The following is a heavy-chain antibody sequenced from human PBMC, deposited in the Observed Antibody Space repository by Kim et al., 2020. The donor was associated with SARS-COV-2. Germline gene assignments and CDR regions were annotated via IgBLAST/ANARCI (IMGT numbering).Heavy chain of an antibody. J-gene: IGHJ3*02. CDR3: ARWALGYCSGYSCFPPGAFDT. Sequence: SETLSLTCTVSGGSISSYYWSWIRQPPGKGLEWIGYIYYSGSTNYNPSLKSRVTISVDTSKNQFSLKLSSVTAADTAVYYCARWALGYCSGYSCFPPGAFDTWGQGTMVTVSS. CDR2: IYYSGST. CDR1: GGSISSYY. V-gene: IGHV4-59*08. D-gene: IGHD2-15*01.